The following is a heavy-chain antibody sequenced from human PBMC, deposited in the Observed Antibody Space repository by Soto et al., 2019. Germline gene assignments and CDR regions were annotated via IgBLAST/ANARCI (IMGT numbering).Heavy chain of an antibody. CDR2: IIPIFGTA. CDR1: GGTFSSYA. J-gene: IGHJ3*02. V-gene: IGHV1-69*06. CDR3: ARDRRAITMIVVVTPGAFDI. Sequence: ASVKVSCKASGGTFSSYAISWVRQAPGQGLEWMGGIIPIFGTANYAQKFQGRVTITADKSTSTAYMELSSLRSEDTAVYYCARDRRAITMIVVVTPGAFDIWGQGTMVTV. D-gene: IGHD3-22*01.